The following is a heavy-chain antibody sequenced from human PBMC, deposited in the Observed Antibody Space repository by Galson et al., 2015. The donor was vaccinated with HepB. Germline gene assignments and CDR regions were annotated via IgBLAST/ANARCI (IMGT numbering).Heavy chain of an antibody. CDR3: ARVYFGSGSSSAYWYFDL. D-gene: IGHD3-10*01. CDR1: GFTFSSYT. J-gene: IGHJ2*01. CDR2: ISSTGTTM. V-gene: IGHV3-48*02. Sequence: LRLSCAASGFTFSSYTMNWVRQAPGKGLESVSYISSTGTTMYYADSAKGRFTISRDNAQNSLYLQMNSLRDEDTAVYYCARVYFGSGSSSAYWYFDLWGRGALVTVSS.